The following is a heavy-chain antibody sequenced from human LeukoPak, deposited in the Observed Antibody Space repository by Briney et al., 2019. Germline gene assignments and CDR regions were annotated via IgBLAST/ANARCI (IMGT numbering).Heavy chain of an antibody. CDR3: AKVWGSGHDYFDY. CDR2: IGSDNKP. Sequence: PGGSLRLSCEASGFTFSAYAMTWVRQAPGQGLEWVSSIGSDNKPHYSESVKGRFAISRDNSKNTLYLQMNSLRAEDTAVYYCAKVWGSGHDYFDYWGQGILVTVSS. J-gene: IGHJ4*02. D-gene: IGHD7-27*01. V-gene: IGHV3-23*05. CDR1: GFTFSAYA.